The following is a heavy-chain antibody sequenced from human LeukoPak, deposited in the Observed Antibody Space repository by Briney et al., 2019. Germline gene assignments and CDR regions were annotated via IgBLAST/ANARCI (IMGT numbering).Heavy chain of an antibody. Sequence: PGGSLRLSCAASGFTFSDYYMSWIRQAPGKGLEWVSYISSSGSTTYYADSVKGRFTISRDNSKNTLYLQMNSLRAEDTAVYYCAKDKAVAGFFWPFNPGFDYWGQGTLVTVSS. V-gene: IGHV3-11*01. CDR3: AKDKAVAGFFWPFNPGFDY. D-gene: IGHD6-19*01. CDR1: GFTFSDYY. J-gene: IGHJ4*02. CDR2: ISSSGSTT.